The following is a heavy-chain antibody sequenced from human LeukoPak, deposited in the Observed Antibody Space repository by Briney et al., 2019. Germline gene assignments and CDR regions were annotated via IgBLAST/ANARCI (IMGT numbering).Heavy chain of an antibody. CDR3: AKGSSSSLVQAVY. J-gene: IGHJ4*02. Sequence: PGGSLRLSCAASGFTFSSYAMSWVRQAPGKGLEWVSAISGSGGSTHYADSVKGRFTISRDYSKNTLYLQMNSLRAEDTAVYYCAKGSSSSLVQAVYWGQGTLVTVSS. CDR2: ISGSGGST. V-gene: IGHV3-23*01. CDR1: GFTFSSYA. D-gene: IGHD6-6*01.